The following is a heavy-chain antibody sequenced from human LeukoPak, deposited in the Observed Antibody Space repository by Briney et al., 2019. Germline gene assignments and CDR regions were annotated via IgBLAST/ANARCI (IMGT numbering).Heavy chain of an antibody. CDR1: GYTFSRYG. CDR3: ARGRIYYDGSGHYYPDY. J-gene: IGHJ4*02. V-gene: IGHV1-18*01. Sequence: ASVKVSCRASGYTFSRYGVNWVRQAPGQGLEWMGWISGDSDSTNYAQKFQDKVTMTTDTSTNTAYLELRSLTSDDTAIYYCARGRIYYDGSGHYYPDYWGQGTLLTVSS. CDR2: ISGDSDST. D-gene: IGHD3-22*01.